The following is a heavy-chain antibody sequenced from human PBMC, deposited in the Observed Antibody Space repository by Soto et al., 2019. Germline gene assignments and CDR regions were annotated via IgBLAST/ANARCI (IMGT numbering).Heavy chain of an antibody. CDR1: GYTFLNSA. D-gene: IGHD3-22*01. CDR3: ARDQSSGVFDY. V-gene: IGHV1-18*01. Sequence: ASVKVSCKATGYTFLNSAIAWVRQAPGQGLEWMGWISPYNGNTNYAQSVQGRVTITTDTSTSTAYMEIRSLRFDDTAVYYCARDQSSGVFDYWGQGTLVNVSS. CDR2: ISPYNGNT. J-gene: IGHJ4*02.